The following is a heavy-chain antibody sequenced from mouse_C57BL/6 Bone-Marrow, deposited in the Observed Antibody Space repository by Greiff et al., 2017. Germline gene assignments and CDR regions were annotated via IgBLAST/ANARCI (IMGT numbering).Heavy chain of an antibody. V-gene: IGHV8-8*01. Sequence: QVTLNVSGPGILQPSQTLSLTCSFSGFSLSSSGMGVGWIRQPSGKGLEWLSHIWWDDDKRYNPALKSRLTISKDTSSNQVFLKTASVDTADTATYYCGRTRWDVDYAMDYWGQGTTVAVSS. CDR1: GFSLSSSGMG. CDR2: IWWDDDK. CDR3: GRTRWDVDYAMDY. D-gene: IGHD4-1*01. J-gene: IGHJ4*01.